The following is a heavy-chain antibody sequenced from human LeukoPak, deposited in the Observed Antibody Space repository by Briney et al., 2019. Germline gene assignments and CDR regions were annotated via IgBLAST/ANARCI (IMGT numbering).Heavy chain of an antibody. J-gene: IGHJ4*02. CDR3: ARDGGLLPDN. CDR1: GFPFSTYS. D-gene: IGHD2-21*02. V-gene: IGHV3-74*01. CDR2: ISPDGNSR. Sequence: PGGSLRLSCAASGFPFSTYSMHWVRQPPGKGLGWVSRISPDGNSRSYADSVKGRFIISRDNAKNTLSLQMNSLTADDTAVYYCARDGGLLPDNWGKGTLVTVSS.